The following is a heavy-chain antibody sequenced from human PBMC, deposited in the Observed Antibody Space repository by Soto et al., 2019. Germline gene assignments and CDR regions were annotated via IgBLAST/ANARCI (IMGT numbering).Heavy chain of an antibody. CDR2: IYHSGST. CDR3: ARTVTYYDIFIGYTTCCSYCYMVV. CDR1: SGSISSSNW. J-gene: IGHJ6*03. Sequence: SETLSLTCAVSSGSISSSNWWSWVRQPPGKGLEWIGEIYHSGSTNYNPSLKSRVTISVDKSKNQFSLKLSSVTAADTAVYYCARTVTYYDIFIGYTTCCSYCYMVVWG. D-gene: IGHD3-9*01. V-gene: IGHV4-4*02.